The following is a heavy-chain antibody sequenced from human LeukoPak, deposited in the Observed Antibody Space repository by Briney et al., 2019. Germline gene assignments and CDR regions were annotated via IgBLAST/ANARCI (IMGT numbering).Heavy chain of an antibody. CDR1: GGTFSSYA. V-gene: IGHV1-69*01. J-gene: IGHJ4*02. CDR3: ARGDWDCSSTSGFIDY. Sequence: SVKVSCKASGGTFSSYAISWVRQATGQGLEKMGGIIPIFGTANYAQKFQGRVTITADESTSTAYMELSSLRSEDTAVYYCARGDWDCSSTSGFIDYWGQGTLVAASS. D-gene: IGHD2-2*01. CDR2: IIPIFGTA.